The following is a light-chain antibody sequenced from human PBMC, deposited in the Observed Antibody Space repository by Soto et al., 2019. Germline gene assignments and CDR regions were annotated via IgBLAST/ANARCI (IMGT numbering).Light chain of an antibody. CDR1: QTVSRY. V-gene: IGKV1-39*01. CDR3: QQTYSTLWT. J-gene: IGKJ1*01. CDR2: AAS. Sequence: DIQLTHAPSYMSASVGDTVNITCRASQTVSRYLNWYQQKSGTAPKLLIYAASTLHTGVPSRFSGRGSGTDFTLTINNLQREDFADYFCQQTYSTLWTFGQGTKGDIK.